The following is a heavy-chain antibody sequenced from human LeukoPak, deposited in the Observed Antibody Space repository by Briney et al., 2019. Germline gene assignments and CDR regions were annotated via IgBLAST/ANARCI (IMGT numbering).Heavy chain of an antibody. J-gene: IGHJ5*02. CDR1: GYSFTSYW. D-gene: IGHD6-6*01. CDR3: ARSGIAARQGNWFDP. CDR2: IYPGDSDT. Sequence: GESLKISCKGSGYSFTSYWIGWVRQMPGKGLEWVGIIYPGDSDTRYSPSFQGQVTISADKSISTAYLQWSSLKASDTAMYYCARSGIAARQGNWFDPWGQGTLVTVSS. V-gene: IGHV5-51*01.